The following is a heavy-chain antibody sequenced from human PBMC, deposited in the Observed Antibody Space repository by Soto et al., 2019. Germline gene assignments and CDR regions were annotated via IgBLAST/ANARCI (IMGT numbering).Heavy chain of an antibody. Sequence: QVQLQQWGAGLLKPSETLSLTCAVYGGSFSGYYWSWIRQPPGKGLEWIGEINHSGSTNYNPSLKSRVTISVDTSKNQFSLKLSSVTAADRAVYYCARGGYYDILTGYFDYWGQGTLVTVSS. J-gene: IGHJ4*02. CDR1: GGSFSGYY. CDR2: INHSGST. V-gene: IGHV4-34*01. CDR3: ARGGYYDILTGYFDY. D-gene: IGHD3-9*01.